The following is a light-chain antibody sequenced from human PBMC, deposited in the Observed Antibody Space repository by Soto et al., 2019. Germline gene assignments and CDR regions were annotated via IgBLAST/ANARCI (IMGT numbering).Light chain of an antibody. Sequence: QSVLTQPPSVSEAPRQRVTISCSGSSSNIGNNAVNWYQQLPGKAPKLLIYYDDLLPSGVSDRFSGSKSGTSASLAISGLQSEDEADYNCAAWDDSLNVYVFGTGTKATVL. CDR2: YDD. CDR1: SSNIGNNA. V-gene: IGLV1-36*01. CDR3: AAWDDSLNVYV. J-gene: IGLJ1*01.